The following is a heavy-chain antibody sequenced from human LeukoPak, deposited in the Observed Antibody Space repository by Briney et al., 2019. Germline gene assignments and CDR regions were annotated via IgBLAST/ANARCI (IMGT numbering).Heavy chain of an antibody. CDR1: GYSISSGYY. J-gene: IGHJ4*02. CDR2: IYHSGNT. CDR3: AREPSYGGLFDY. D-gene: IGHD4/OR15-4a*01. V-gene: IGHV4-38-2*02. Sequence: SETLSLTCAVSGYSISSGYYWGWIRQPPGKGLEWIGSIYHSGNTYYNPSLKSRVTMSVDTSKNQFSLKLSSVTAAATAVYSRAREPSYGGLFDYWGQGTLVTVSS.